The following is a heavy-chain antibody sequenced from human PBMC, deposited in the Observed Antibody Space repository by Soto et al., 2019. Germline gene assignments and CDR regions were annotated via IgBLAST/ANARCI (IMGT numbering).Heavy chain of an antibody. J-gene: IGHJ4*02. CDR1: GGSISSSTWY. V-gene: IGHV4-39*01. CDR3: ARRVPGRPTDY. CDR2: ISYSGNT. Sequence: PSETLSLTCIVSGGSISSSTWYWGWIRQPPGMGLEWIGSISYSGNTNYNPSLRSRITISADTSKNQFYLKVSSVTAADTAVYYCARRVPGRPTDYWGQGILVTVSS. D-gene: IGHD3-10*02.